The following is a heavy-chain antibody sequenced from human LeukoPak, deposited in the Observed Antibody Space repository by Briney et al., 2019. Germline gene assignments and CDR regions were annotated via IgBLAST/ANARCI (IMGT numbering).Heavy chain of an antibody. D-gene: IGHD2-2*01. CDR2: ISSSSSYI. CDR3: ARSPARGWFDR. J-gene: IGHJ5*02. V-gene: IGHV3-21*01. Sequence: GGSLRLSCAASGFTFSSYSMNWVRQAPGKGLEWVSSISSSSSYIYYADSVKGRFTISRDNAKNSLYLQMNSLRVEDTAVYYCARSPARGWFDRWGQGTLVTVSS. CDR1: GFTFSSYS.